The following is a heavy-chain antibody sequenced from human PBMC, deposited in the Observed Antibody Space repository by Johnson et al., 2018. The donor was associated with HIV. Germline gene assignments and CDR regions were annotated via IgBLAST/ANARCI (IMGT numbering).Heavy chain of an antibody. CDR1: GFTFSSYP. D-gene: IGHD3-3*01. CDR2: ISADGGST. CDR3: ARDGDPLDFWALDI. Sequence: VQLVESGGGVVQPGRSLRLSCAASGFTFSSYPMSWVRQAPGKGLEWVSGISADGGSTYYADSVKGRFTISRDNSKSTLYLQMNSLKTEDTALYYCARDGDPLDFWALDIGGQGTMVTVSS. J-gene: IGHJ3*02. V-gene: IGHV3-23*04.